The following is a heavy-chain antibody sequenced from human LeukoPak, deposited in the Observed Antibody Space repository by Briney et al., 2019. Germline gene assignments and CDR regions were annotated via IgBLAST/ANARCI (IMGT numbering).Heavy chain of an antibody. D-gene: IGHD2-15*01. J-gene: IGHJ4*02. Sequence: GGSLRLSCAASGFTFSSYAMSWVRQAPGKGLEWVSAISGSAGSTYYADSVKGRFTISRDTSQNTLYLQMDSLRAEDTAVYYCAKGPCSGGTCYCPLGYWGQGALVTVSS. CDR2: ISGSAGST. CDR3: AKGPCSGGTCYCPLGY. CDR1: GFTFSSYA. V-gene: IGHV3-23*01.